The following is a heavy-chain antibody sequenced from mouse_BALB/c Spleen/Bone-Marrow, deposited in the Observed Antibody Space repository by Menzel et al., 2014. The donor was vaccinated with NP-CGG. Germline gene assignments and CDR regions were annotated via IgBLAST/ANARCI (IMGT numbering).Heavy chain of an antibody. Sequence: QVHVKQSGPELVKPGASVMISCKASNYTFTTYYIYWVKQRPGQGLEWIGWIYPGNVNTKYNEKFKAKATLTADKSSSTAYMQLSSLTSEDSAVYFCARSRYGSYYGYWGQGTPLTVSS. V-gene: IGHV1S56*01. CDR2: IYPGNVNT. CDR3: ARSRYGSYYGY. D-gene: IGHD1-1*01. CDR1: NYTFTTYY. J-gene: IGHJ2*01.